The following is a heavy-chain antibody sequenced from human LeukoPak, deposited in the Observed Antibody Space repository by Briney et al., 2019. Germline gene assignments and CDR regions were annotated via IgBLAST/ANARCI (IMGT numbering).Heavy chain of an antibody. CDR3: AKDSETEHSSSWYFDY. CDR1: GYTFTSYA. V-gene: IGHV3-23*01. D-gene: IGHD6-13*01. Sequence: HRASVKVSCTASGYTFTSYAINWVRQAPGQGLEWMGWMNRSGGSTFYADSVKGRFTISRDNSKNTLYLQMNSLRAEDTAVYYCAKDSETEHSSSWYFDYWGQGTLVTVSS. CDR2: MNRSGGST. J-gene: IGHJ4*02.